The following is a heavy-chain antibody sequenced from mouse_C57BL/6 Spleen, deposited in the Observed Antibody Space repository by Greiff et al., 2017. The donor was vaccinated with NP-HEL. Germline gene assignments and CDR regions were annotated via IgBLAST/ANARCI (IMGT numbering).Heavy chain of an antibody. D-gene: IGHD2-1*01. Sequence: QVQLQQPGAELVRPGTSVKLSCKASGYTFTSYWMHWVKQRPGQGLEWIGVIDPSDSYTNYNQKFKGKATLTVDTSSSTAYMQLSSLTSEDSAVYYCARPQIYYGNSYWYFDVWGTGTTVTVSS. J-gene: IGHJ1*03. CDR1: GYTFTSYW. V-gene: IGHV1-59*01. CDR3: ARPQIYYGNSYWYFDV. CDR2: IDPSDSYT.